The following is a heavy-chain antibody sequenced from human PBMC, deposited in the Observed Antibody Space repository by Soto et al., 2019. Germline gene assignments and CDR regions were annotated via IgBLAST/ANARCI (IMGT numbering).Heavy chain of an antibody. D-gene: IGHD3-16*02. CDR2: IYYSGST. Sequence: SETLSLTCTVSGGSVSSSSYSWGWIRQPPGKGLEWIGSIYYSGSTYYNTSLKSRVTISVDTSKNQFSMKLSSVTAADTAVFYCSRQERYYDYVWGSYRPFDYWGQGTLVTVSS. CDR1: GGSVSSSSYS. CDR3: SRQERYYDYVWGSYRPFDY. J-gene: IGHJ4*02. V-gene: IGHV4-39*01.